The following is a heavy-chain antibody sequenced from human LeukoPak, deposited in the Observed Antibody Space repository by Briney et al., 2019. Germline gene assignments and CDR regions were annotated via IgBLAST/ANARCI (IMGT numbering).Heavy chain of an antibody. CDR2: INSDGSST. Sequence: GGSLRLSCAASGFTFSSYWMHWVRQAPGKGLVWVSRINSDGSSTSYADSVKGRFTISRDNAKNTLYLQMNSLRAEDTAVYYCARQGVVPAAPDAFDIWGQGTVVTVSS. V-gene: IGHV3-74*01. D-gene: IGHD2-2*01. CDR3: ARQGVVPAAPDAFDI. J-gene: IGHJ3*02. CDR1: GFTFSSYW.